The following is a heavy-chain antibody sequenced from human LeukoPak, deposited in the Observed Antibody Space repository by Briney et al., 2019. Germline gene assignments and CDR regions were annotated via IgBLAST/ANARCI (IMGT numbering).Heavy chain of an antibody. CDR3: AVLGATRVIGAFDI. D-gene: IGHD1-26*01. Sequence: HPGGSLRLSCAASGFTFSGYAMSWVRQAPGKGLEWVSAISGSGGSTYYADSVKGRFTISRDNSKNTLYLQMNSLRAEDTAVYYCAVLGATRVIGAFDIWGQGTMVTVSS. CDR2: ISGSGGST. V-gene: IGHV3-23*01. J-gene: IGHJ3*02. CDR1: GFTFSGYA.